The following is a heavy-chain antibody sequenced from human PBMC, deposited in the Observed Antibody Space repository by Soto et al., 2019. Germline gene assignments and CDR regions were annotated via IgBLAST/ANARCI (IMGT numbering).Heavy chain of an antibody. D-gene: IGHD3-10*01. J-gene: IGHJ6*02. CDR2: IIPIFGTA. CDR1: GGTFSSYA. V-gene: IGHV1-69*12. CDR3: ASNGFGETYYYGMDV. Sequence: QVQLVQSGAEVKKPGSAVKVSCKASGGTFSSYAINWARQAPGQGLEGVGGIIPIFGTADYAQKFQGRVTITADESTSTAYMELSSLRSEDTAVYYCASNGFGETYYYGMDVWGQGTTVTVSS.